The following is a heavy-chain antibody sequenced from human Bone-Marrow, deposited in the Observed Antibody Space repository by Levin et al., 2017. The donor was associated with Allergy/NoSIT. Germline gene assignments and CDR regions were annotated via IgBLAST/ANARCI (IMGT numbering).Heavy chain of an antibody. Sequence: GESLKISCKVSGYTLTELSMHWVRQAPGKGLEWMGGFDPEDGETIYAQKFQGRVTMTEDTSTDTAYMELSSLRSEDTAVYYCATDQPDCTGGVCRSLKTFDYWGQGTLVTVSS. J-gene: IGHJ4*02. CDR2: FDPEDGET. D-gene: IGHD2-8*02. CDR1: GYTLTELS. V-gene: IGHV1-24*01. CDR3: ATDQPDCTGGVCRSLKTFDY.